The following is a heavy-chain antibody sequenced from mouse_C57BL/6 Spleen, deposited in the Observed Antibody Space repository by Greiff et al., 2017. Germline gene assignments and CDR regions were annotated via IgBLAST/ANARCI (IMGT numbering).Heavy chain of an antibody. Sequence: VQLQQPGAELVMPGASVKLSCKASGYTFTSYWMHWVKQRPGQGLEWIGEIDPSDSYTNYNQKFKGKSTLTVDKSSSTAYMQLSSLTSEDSAVYYCARDWAKGFAYWGQGTLVTVSA. CDR2: IDPSDSYT. D-gene: IGHD3-1*01. CDR3: ARDWAKGFAY. CDR1: GYTFTSYW. J-gene: IGHJ3*01. V-gene: IGHV1-69*01.